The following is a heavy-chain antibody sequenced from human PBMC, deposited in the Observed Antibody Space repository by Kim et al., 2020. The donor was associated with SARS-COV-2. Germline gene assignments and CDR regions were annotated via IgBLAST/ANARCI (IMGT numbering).Heavy chain of an antibody. CDR3: ARDSSGLGRFDP. Sequence: GGSLRLSCAASGFTFSSYAMHWVRQAPGKGLEWVAVISYDGSNKYYADSVKGRFTISRDNSKNTLYLQMNSLRAEDTAVYYCARDSSGLGRFDPWGQGTLVTVSS. CDR1: GFTFSSYA. J-gene: IGHJ5*02. D-gene: IGHD6-19*01. V-gene: IGHV3-30*04. CDR2: ISYDGSNK.